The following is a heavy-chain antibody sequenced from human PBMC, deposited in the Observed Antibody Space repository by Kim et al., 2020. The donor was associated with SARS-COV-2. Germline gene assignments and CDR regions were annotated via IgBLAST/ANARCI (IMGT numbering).Heavy chain of an antibody. Sequence: DSVKGRCTITTGNAKNTLYLQMNTLRAEDTAVYYCAKSLVPAAAEDYVDVWGKGTTVTVSS. CDR3: AKSLVPAAAEDYVDV. J-gene: IGHJ6*03. D-gene: IGHD2-2*01. V-gene: IGHV3-23*01.